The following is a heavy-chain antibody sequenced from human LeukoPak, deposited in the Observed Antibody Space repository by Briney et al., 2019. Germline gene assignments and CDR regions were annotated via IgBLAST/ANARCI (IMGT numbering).Heavy chain of an antibody. CDR1: GGSISSYY. CDR2: IYTSGST. J-gene: IGHJ4*02. V-gene: IGHV4-4*09. CDR3: AGRKGYYFDY. Sequence: PSETLSLTCTVSGGSISSYYWSWIRQPPGKGLEWIGYIYTSGSTNYNPSLKSRVTISVDTSKNQFSLKLRFVTAADTAVYYCAGRKGYYFDYWGQGTLVTVSS.